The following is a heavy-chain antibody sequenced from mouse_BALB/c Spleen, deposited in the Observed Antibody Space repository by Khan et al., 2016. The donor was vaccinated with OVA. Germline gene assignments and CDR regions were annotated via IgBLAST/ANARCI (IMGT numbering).Heavy chain of an antibody. J-gene: IGHJ2*01. D-gene: IGHD1-1*01. CDR3: ARSGYGSLVY. V-gene: IGHV1-77*01. CDR1: GYTFTDYV. Sequence: QVQLQQSGPELVKPGSSMKMSCKASGYTFTDYVLNWVKQRPGQGLEWIGQIFPGSGDTYYNERFKDKATLTADKSSNTAYMQLGSLTSEDSAVYFCARSGYGSLVYWGQGTTLTVSS. CDR2: IFPGSGDT.